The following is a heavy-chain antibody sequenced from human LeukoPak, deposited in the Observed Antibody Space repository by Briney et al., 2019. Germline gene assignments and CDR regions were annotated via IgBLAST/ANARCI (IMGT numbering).Heavy chain of an antibody. Sequence: PGGSLRLSCAASGFTFSSYGMHWVRQAPGKGLEWVAVISYDGSNKYYADSVKGRFTISRDNSKNTLYLQMNSLRAEDTAVYYCANESPGYSSSWYVHWGQGTLVTVSS. J-gene: IGHJ5*02. CDR2: ISYDGSNK. CDR1: GFTFSSYG. V-gene: IGHV3-30*18. D-gene: IGHD6-13*01. CDR3: ANESPGYSSSWYVH.